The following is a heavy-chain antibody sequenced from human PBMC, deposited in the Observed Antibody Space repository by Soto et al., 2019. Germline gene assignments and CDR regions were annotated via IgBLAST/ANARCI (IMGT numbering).Heavy chain of an antibody. V-gene: IGHV4-30-4*01. CDR1: GDSIRSGNHY. CDR3: AGVYILTVYGCMDV. Sequence: KTSETLSLTCTVSGDSIRSGNHYWSWIRQPPGKGLEWIGYSYYSGSTYYSPSLKRRVTISVDTTKNKFSLKLNSVTAAATAVYYCAGVYILTVYGCMDVWGQGTTVTVSS. CDR2: SYYSGST. D-gene: IGHD3-9*01. J-gene: IGHJ6*02.